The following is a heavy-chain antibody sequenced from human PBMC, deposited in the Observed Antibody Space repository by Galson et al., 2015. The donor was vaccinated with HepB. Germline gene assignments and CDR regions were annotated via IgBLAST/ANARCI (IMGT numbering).Heavy chain of an antibody. D-gene: IGHD1-26*01. CDR1: GLTVRNNY. Sequence: SLRLSCAASGLTVRNNYMTWVRQAPGRGLEWVSLINHNGGTYYGDSVKGRFTLSRDTSKNTVDLQMRSLTMDDTAVYYCARGGALFRSWLDPWGQGTVVTVSS. J-gene: IGHJ5*02. V-gene: IGHV3-53*01. CDR3: ARGGALFRSWLDP. CDR2: INHNGGT.